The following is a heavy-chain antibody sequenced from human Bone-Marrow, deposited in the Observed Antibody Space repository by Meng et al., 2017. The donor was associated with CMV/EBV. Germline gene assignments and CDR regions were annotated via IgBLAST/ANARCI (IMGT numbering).Heavy chain of an antibody. CDR3: AKDKGQLAIYYYYYGMDV. J-gene: IGHJ6*02. CDR2: IRYDGGNK. V-gene: IGHV3-30*02. D-gene: IGHD6-13*01. Sequence: GESLKISCAASGFSFSSYGMHWVRQAPGKGLEWVAFIRYDGGNKYYADSVKGRFTISRDNSKNTLDLQMSSLRAEDTAVYYCAKDKGQLAIYYYYYGMDVCGQGTTVTFSS. CDR1: GFSFSSYG.